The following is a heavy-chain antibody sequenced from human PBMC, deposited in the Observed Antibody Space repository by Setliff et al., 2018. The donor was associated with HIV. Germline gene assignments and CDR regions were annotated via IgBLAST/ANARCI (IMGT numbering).Heavy chain of an antibody. Sequence: SETLSLTCTVSGGSISRYFWNWIRQPPGKGLEWIGYLDTRGRAIYNPSLESRVAIWMDTSKNQFSLKLSSVTAADTAVYYCARSPGVDTNMAFDYWGRGTLVTVSS. V-gene: IGHV4-4*08. CDR3: ARSPGVDTNMAFDY. D-gene: IGHD5-18*01. CDR1: GGSISRYF. CDR2: LDTRGRA. J-gene: IGHJ4*02.